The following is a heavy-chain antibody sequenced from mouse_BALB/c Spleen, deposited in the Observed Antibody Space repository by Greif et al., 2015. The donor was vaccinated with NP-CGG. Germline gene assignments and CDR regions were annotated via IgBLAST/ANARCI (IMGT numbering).Heavy chain of an antibody. J-gene: IGHJ1*01. Sequence: EVQLVESGAELVRSGASVKLSCTASGFNIKDYYMHWVKRRPEQGLEWIGWIDPENGDPEYAPKFQGKATMTADTSSNTAYLQLSSLTSEDTAVYFCNAYGSSYGCFDVWGSGTTVTVSS. D-gene: IGHD1-1*01. CDR3: NAYGSSYGCFDV. CDR1: GFNIKDYY. CDR2: IDPENGDP. V-gene: IGHV14-4*02.